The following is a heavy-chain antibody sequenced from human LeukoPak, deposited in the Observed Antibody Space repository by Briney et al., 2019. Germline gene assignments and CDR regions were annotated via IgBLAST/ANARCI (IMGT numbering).Heavy chain of an antibody. D-gene: IGHD6-13*01. J-gene: IGHJ4*02. CDR3: ARGVSQGRWPLDY. Sequence: GGSLRLSCAASEFTFNNYGMHWVRQAPGKGLEWVALISKDGSNEYYADSVKGRFTISRDNSKNTLDLQMSSLRADDTAVYYCARGVSQGRWPLDYWGQGTLVTVSS. CDR1: EFTFNNYG. V-gene: IGHV3-30*03. CDR2: ISKDGSNE.